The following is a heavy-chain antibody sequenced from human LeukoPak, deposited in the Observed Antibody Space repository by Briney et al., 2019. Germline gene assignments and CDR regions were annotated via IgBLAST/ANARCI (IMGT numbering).Heavy chain of an antibody. Sequence: GGSLRLSCAASTFTFNNAWVNWVRQAPGKGLEWVGRIKSKTDGGTRDYAAPVKGRFTISRDDSTNTLYLQMNCLTTEDTAVYYCTSGRGFYYDTWDQGTLVTVSS. CDR1: TFTFNNAW. CDR2: IKSKTDGGTR. J-gene: IGHJ5*02. V-gene: IGHV3-15*07. D-gene: IGHD3-22*01. CDR3: TSGRGFYYDT.